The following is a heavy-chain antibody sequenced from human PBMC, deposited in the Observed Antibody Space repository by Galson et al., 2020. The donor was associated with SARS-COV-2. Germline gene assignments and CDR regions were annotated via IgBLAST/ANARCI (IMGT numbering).Heavy chain of an antibody. CDR2: IYYSGTT. V-gene: IGHV4-59*08. D-gene: IGHD3-10*01. J-gene: IGHJ4*02. CDR3: ARLRFGGDHYFDY. CDR1: GGSINYYY. Sequence: ETSETRSLTCTVSGGSINYYYWSWIRQPPGKGLEWVANIYYSGTTNYNPSLRSRATISVDTSKNQFSLRLSSVTAADTAVYYCARLRFGGDHYFDYWGQGTLVTVSS.